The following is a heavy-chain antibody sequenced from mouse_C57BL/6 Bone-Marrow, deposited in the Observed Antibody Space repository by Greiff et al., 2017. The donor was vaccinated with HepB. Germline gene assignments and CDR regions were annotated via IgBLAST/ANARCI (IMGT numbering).Heavy chain of an antibody. Sequence: QVQLQQSGAELVRPGASVTLSCKASGYTFTDYELHWVKQTPVHGLEWIGAIDPETGGTAYNQKFKGKAILTADKSSRTAYMELRSLTSEDSAVYYCTRSPSTTVVATNYFDYWGQGTTLTVSS. CDR1: GYTFTDYE. J-gene: IGHJ2*01. CDR3: TRSPSTTVVATNYFDY. V-gene: IGHV1-15*01. D-gene: IGHD1-1*01. CDR2: IDPETGGT.